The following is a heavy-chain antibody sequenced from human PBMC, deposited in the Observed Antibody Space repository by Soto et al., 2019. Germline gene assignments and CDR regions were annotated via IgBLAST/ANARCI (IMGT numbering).Heavy chain of an antibody. Sequence: GGSLSLSCAASGFTFNIYAMSWVRQAPGKGLEWVSAISGSGGGTYYADSVEGRFTISRDDSKNTLYLQMNSLKTEVTAVYYCTTEEGSYWPFDYWGQGTLVTVSS. V-gene: IGHV3-23*01. CDR2: ISGSGGGT. J-gene: IGHJ4*02. CDR3: TTEEGSYWPFDY. CDR1: GFTFNIYA. D-gene: IGHD1-26*01.